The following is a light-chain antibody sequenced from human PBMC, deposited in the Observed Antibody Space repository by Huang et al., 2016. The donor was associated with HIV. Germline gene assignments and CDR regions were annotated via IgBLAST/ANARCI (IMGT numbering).Light chain of an antibody. CDR3: QQRSNWLT. CDR2: DAS. CDR1: QSVSSY. Sequence: EIVLTQSPATLSLSPGGRATLSCRASQSVSSYLAWYQQKPGQAPRLLIYDASTRATGIPARFSGSGSGTDFTLTISSLEPEDVAVYYCQQRSNWLTFGGGTKVEIK. J-gene: IGKJ4*01. V-gene: IGKV3-11*01.